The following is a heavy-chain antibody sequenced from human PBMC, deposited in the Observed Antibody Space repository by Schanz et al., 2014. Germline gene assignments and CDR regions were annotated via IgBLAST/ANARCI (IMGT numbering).Heavy chain of an antibody. J-gene: IGHJ4*02. CDR1: GYTFNNYT. D-gene: IGHD6-13*01. CDR2: ILPILGIA. CDR3: AASGAGYSSSWDFDY. Sequence: QVQLVQSGAEVKKPGASVKVSCKASGYTFNNYTYVMIWVRQAPGQGLEWMGRILPILGIANYAQKFQGRVTITADKSTFTAYMNVSSLRSDDTAVYYCAASGAGYSSSWDFDYWGQGTLVTVSS. V-gene: IGHV1-69*02.